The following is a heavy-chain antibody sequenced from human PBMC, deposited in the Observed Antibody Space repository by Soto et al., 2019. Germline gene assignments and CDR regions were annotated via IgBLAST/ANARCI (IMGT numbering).Heavy chain of an antibody. CDR3: ARGTGVAVAGNLDY. D-gene: IGHD6-19*01. V-gene: IGHV1-18*01. CDR1: GYTFTSYR. CDR2: ISAYNGNT. J-gene: IGHJ4*02. Sequence: ASVKLSCKGSGYTFTSYRSSCVRQAPGQGLEWMGWISAYNGNTNYAQKLQGRVTMTTDTSTSTAYMELRSLRSDDTAVYYCARGTGVAVAGNLDYWGQGTLVTVSS.